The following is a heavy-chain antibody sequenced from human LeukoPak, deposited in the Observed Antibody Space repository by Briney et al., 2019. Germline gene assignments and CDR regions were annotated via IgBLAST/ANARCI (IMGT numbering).Heavy chain of an antibody. CDR2: ISGGGGTT. V-gene: IGHV3-23*01. D-gene: IGHD2-15*01. Sequence: GGSLRLSCAASGFTFNNYAMSWVRQAPGKGLEWVSCISGGGGTTYYADSVKGRFTISRDNSKNTLYLQMSSLSAEDTALYYCAKGSGGNCYTAFDVWGRGTLFTVSS. CDR1: GFTFNNYA. J-gene: IGHJ3*01. CDR3: AKGSGGNCYTAFDV.